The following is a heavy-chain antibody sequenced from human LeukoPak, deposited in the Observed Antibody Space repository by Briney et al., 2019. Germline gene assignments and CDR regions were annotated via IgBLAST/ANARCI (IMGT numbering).Heavy chain of an antibody. D-gene: IGHD3-3*01. J-gene: IGHJ6*02. CDR2: ISSSSSYI. V-gene: IGHV3-21*04. CDR3: ARAPFSAGFLEWSSQNNYGMDV. CDR1: GFTFSSYS. Sequence: GGSLRLSCAASGFTFSSYSMNWVRQAPGKGLEWVSSISSSSSYIYYADSVKGRFTISRDNAKNSLYLQMNSLRADDTAVYYCARAPFSAGFLEWSSQNNYGMDVWGQGTTVTVSS.